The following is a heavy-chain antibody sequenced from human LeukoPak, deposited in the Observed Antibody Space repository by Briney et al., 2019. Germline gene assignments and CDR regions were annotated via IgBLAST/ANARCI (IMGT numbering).Heavy chain of an antibody. CDR3: ARGVAAGPGGVDY. Sequence: ASVKVSCKASGGTFGSYAISWVRQAPGQGLEWMGGIIPIFGTANYAQKFQGRVTITADESTSTAYMELSSLRSEDTAVYYCARGVAAGPGGVDYWGQGTLVTVSS. V-gene: IGHV1-69*13. J-gene: IGHJ4*02. D-gene: IGHD6-13*01. CDR1: GGTFGSYA. CDR2: IIPIFGTA.